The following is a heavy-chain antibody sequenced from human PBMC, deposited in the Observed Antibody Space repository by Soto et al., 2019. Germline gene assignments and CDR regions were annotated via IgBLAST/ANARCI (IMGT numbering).Heavy chain of an antibody. Sequence: QVQLVQSGAEVKKPGSSVKVSCKASGGTFSSYAISWVRQAPGQGLEWMGGIIPIFGTANYAQKFQGRVTITADESTSTAYMERSSLRSEDTAVYYCARDRGGAIRGFNLYYFDYWGQGTLVTVSS. V-gene: IGHV1-69*01. D-gene: IGHD2-21*01. CDR3: ARDRGGAIRGFNLYYFDY. J-gene: IGHJ4*02. CDR1: GGTFSSYA. CDR2: IIPIFGTA.